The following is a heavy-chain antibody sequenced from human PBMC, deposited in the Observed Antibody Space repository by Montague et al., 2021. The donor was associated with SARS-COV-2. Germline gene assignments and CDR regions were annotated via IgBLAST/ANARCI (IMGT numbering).Heavy chain of an antibody. CDR1: IGSISSGRYY. CDR3: ARESLHLTGYYNDYFDY. V-gene: IGHV4-61*02. Sequence: TLSLTCTVSIGSISSGRYYWNWIRQPAGKGLEWIGRIYTSGSTNYNPSLKSRVTISVDTSKNQFSLKLSSVTAADTAVYYCARESLHLTGYYNDYFDYWGQGTLVTVSS. D-gene: IGHD3-9*01. CDR2: IYTSGST. J-gene: IGHJ4*02.